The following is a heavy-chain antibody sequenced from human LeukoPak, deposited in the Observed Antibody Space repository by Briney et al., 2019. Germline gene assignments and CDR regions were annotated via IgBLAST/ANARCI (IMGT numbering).Heavy chain of an antibody. Sequence: SETLSLTCAVYGGSFSGYYWSWIRQPPGKGLEWIGEINHSGSTNYNPSLKSRVTISVDTSENQFSLKLSAVTAADTAIYYCARYIYNSGGMDVWGQGTTVSVSS. CDR2: INHSGST. CDR1: GGSFSGYY. CDR3: ARYIYNSGGMDV. D-gene: IGHD6-19*01. J-gene: IGHJ6*02. V-gene: IGHV4-34*01.